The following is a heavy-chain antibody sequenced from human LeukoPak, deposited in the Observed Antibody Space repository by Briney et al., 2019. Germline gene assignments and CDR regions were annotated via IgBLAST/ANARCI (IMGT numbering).Heavy chain of an antibody. CDR2: ISAYNGNT. D-gene: IGHD2-2*01. CDR1: GYTFTSYG. CDR3: ARERPLPAAMDY. J-gene: IGHJ4*02. Sequence: ASVKVSCKASGYTFTSYGISWVRQAPGQGLEWMGWISAYNGNTNYAQKLQGRVTMTTDTSMSTAYMELRSLRPDDTAVYYCARERPLPAAMDYWGQGTLVTVSS. V-gene: IGHV1-18*01.